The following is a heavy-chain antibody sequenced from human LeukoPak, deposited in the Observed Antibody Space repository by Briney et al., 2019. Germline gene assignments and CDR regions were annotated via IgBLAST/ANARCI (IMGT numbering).Heavy chain of an antibody. D-gene: IGHD5-24*01. CDR2: IYYSGST. J-gene: IGHJ4*02. Sequence: SETLSLTCTVSGGSISSYYWSWIRQPPGKGLEWIGYIYYSGSTNYNPSLKSRVTISVDTSKNQFSLKLSSVTAADTAVYYCARGVEMATIDYWGQGTMVTVSS. V-gene: IGHV4-59*01. CDR3: ARGVEMATIDY. CDR1: GGSISSYY.